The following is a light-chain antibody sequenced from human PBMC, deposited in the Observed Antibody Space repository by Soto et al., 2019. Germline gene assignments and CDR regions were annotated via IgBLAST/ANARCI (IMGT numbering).Light chain of an antibody. V-gene: IGKV4-1*01. CDR1: QSVLYSSSNKNY. CDR2: WAS. J-gene: IGKJ1*01. CDR3: QQFYSTPRT. Sequence: DIVMTQSPDSLAVSLGERATINCKSSQSVLYSSSNKNYLAWYQQKPGQPPKLLIYWASTREFGVPDRFSGCGSGTDFTLTITGLQAEDVAVYYCQQFYSTPRTFGQGTKVEIK.